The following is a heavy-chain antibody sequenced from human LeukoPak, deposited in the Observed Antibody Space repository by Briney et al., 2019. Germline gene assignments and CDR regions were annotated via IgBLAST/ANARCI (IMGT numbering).Heavy chain of an antibody. CDR3: ARGPGVGTTGTTVYYYYGMDV. CDR2: INHSGSS. J-gene: IGHJ6*04. Sequence: KPSETLSLTCAVYGGSFSGYYWSWIRQPPGKGLEWIGKINHSGSSNYNPSLKSRVTISVDTSKNQFSLKLSSVTAADTAVYYCARGPGVGTTGTTVYYYYGMDVWGKGTTVTVSS. CDR1: GGSFSGYY. V-gene: IGHV4-34*01. D-gene: IGHD1-1*01.